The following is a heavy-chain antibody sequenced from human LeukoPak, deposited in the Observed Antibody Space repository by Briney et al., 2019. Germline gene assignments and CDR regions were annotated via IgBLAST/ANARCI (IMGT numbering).Heavy chain of an antibody. CDR3: ARDQGSYDRRLDY. Sequence: SETLSLTCSVSGGSIGSYYWSWIRQPPGKGLGWIGSIYYSGSTNYNPSLKSRVTISVDTSKNQFSLNLTSVTAADTAVYYCARDQGSYDRRLDYWGQGTLVTVSS. CDR2: IYYSGST. D-gene: IGHD5-12*01. J-gene: IGHJ4*02. CDR1: GGSIGSYY. V-gene: IGHV4-59*01.